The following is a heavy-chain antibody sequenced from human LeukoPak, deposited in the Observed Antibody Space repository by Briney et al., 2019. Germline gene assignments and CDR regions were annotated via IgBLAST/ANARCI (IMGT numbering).Heavy chain of an antibody. CDR1: GFTVSSNY. CDR3: AKADSYYDSSGYPDY. V-gene: IGHV3-53*05. CDR2: IYSGGTT. Sequence: PGGSLRLSCAASGFTVSSNYMSWVRQAPGKGLEWVSVIYSGGTTYYADSVKGRFTISRDNAKNSLYLQMNSLRAEDTALYYCAKADSYYDSSGYPDYWGQGTLVTVSS. D-gene: IGHD3-22*01. J-gene: IGHJ4*02.